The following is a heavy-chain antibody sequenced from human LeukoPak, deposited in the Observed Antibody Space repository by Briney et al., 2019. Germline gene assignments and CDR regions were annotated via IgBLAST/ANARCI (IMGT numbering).Heavy chain of an antibody. V-gene: IGHV3-23*01. D-gene: IGHD3-10*01. Sequence: QPGGSLRLSCAASGFTFSSYAMSWVRQAPGKGLEWVSAISGSGGSTYYADSVKGRFTISRDNAKNSLYLQVNSLRAEDTAVYYCARGFGDQLDAFDIWGQGTMVTVSS. CDR2: ISGSGGST. CDR1: GFTFSSYA. CDR3: ARGFGDQLDAFDI. J-gene: IGHJ3*02.